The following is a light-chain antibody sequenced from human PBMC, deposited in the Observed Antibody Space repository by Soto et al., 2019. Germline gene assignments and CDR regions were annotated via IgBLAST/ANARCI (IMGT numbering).Light chain of an antibody. V-gene: IGKV1D-16*01. J-gene: IGKJ1*01. CDR3: QQYNSYPLT. Sequence: DIQMTQSPSSVSASVGDRVTITFRASQDISSWLSWYQQKPGKAPKIMIYAASSLQGGVPSRFSGSGSGTEFTLTISSLQPDDFATYYCQQYNSYPLTFGQGAKVDIK. CDR2: AAS. CDR1: QDISSW.